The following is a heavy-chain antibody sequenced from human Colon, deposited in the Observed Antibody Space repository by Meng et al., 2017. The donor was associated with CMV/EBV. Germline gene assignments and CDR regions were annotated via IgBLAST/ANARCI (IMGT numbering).Heavy chain of an antibody. J-gene: IGHJ5*01. CDR3: AKASYSPPIVGALGS. CDR1: GFSIVDTYAY. Sequence: SETLSLTCTVSGFSIVDTYAYWGWVRQSLGKGLEWIANISFSGTTLYTLSLKTRVTLSVDASENQFSLRLSSLSAADTAVYYCAKASYSPPIVGALGSWGQGTLVTVSS. D-gene: IGHD1-26*01. CDR2: ISFSGTT. V-gene: IGHV4-39*07.